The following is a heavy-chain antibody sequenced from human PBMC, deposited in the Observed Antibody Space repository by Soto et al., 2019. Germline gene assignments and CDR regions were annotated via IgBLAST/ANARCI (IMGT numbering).Heavy chain of an antibody. CDR1: GGSISSHY. V-gene: IGHV4-59*11. Sequence: SETLSLTCTVSGGSISSHYWSWVRQAPGKGLEWTGHIYYRGSTSYNPSLRSRSTISVDTSNNQFSLKLNSVTTADTAVYYCARDGREASGMDVWGQGTKVTVSS. J-gene: IGHJ6*02. CDR2: IYYRGST. CDR3: ARDGREASGMDV. D-gene: IGHD1-26*01.